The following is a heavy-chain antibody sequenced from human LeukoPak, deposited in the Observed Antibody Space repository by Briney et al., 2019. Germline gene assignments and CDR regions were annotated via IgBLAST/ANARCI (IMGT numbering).Heavy chain of an antibody. J-gene: IGHJ4*02. Sequence: PGGSLRLSCAASGFTFSSYWMSWVRQAPGKGLEWVANIKQDGSEKYYVDSVKGRFTISRDNAKNSLYLQMNSLRAEDTAVYYCARDRSAGYCSSTSCYGHYFDYWGQGTLVTVSS. V-gene: IGHV3-7*01. CDR3: ARDRSAGYCSSTSCYGHYFDY. D-gene: IGHD2-2*01. CDR1: GFTFSSYW. CDR2: IKQDGSEK.